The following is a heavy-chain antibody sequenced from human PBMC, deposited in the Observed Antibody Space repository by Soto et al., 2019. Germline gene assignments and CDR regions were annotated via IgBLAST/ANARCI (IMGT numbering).Heavy chain of an antibody. J-gene: IGHJ3*02. CDR2: ISPGDSDT. D-gene: IGHD6-19*01. CDR1: GYSFTSYW. V-gene: IGHV5-51*01. CDR3: ARIRIAVATPDAFDI. Sequence: PGESLKISGKGSGYSFTSYWIGWLRHMPGKGLEWMEIISPGDSDTRYSPSFQGQVTISADKSIRTAYLQWSSLKASDTAMYYCARIRIAVATPDAFDIWGKGTMVTVSS.